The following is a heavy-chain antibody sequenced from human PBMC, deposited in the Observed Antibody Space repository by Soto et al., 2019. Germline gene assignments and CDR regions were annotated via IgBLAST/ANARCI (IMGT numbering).Heavy chain of an antibody. Sequence: PGGSLRLSCAVSGFTFSNFPLHWVRQAPGKGLEWVAVISYDGSNKYYADSVKGRFTISRDNSKNTLYLQINSLTAEETAVYYCTKDRSCSGGNCYSALYSHLWGQGTLVTVSS. CDR3: TKDRSCSGGNCYSALYSHL. CDR1: GFTFSNFP. CDR2: ISYDGSNK. D-gene: IGHD2-15*01. V-gene: IGHV3-30-3*02. J-gene: IGHJ1*01.